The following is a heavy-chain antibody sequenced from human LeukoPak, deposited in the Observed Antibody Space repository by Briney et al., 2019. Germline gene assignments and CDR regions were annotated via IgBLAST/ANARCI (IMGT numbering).Heavy chain of an antibody. CDR3: ARDRGGVVPAAGD. J-gene: IGHJ4*02. D-gene: IGHD2-2*01. CDR1: GFTFSSYS. CDR2: ISSSSSYI. Sequence: GGSLRLSCAASGFTFSSYSMNWVRQAPGKGLEWVSSISSSSSYIYYADSVKGRFTISRDNAKNSLYLQMNSLRAEDTAVYYCARDRGGVVPAAGDWGQGTLVTVSS. V-gene: IGHV3-21*01.